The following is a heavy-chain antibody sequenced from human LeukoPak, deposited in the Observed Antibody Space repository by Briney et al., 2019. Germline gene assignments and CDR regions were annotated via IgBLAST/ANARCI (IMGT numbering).Heavy chain of an antibody. CDR2: ISGSGGST. J-gene: IGHJ4*02. Sequence: RTGGSLRLSCAASGFTFSSYAMSWVRQAPGKGLEWVSAISGSGGSTYYADSVKGRFTISRDNSKNTLYLQMNSLRAEDTAVYYCAKDLSSGWTLFDYWGQGTLVTVSS. V-gene: IGHV3-23*01. CDR1: GFTFSSYA. D-gene: IGHD6-19*01. CDR3: AKDLSSGWTLFDY.